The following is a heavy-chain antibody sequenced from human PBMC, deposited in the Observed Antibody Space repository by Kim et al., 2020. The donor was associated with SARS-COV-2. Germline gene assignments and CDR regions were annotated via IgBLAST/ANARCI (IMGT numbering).Heavy chain of an antibody. CDR2: ISYDGSNK. CDR1: GFTFSSYA. V-gene: IGHV3-30*04. D-gene: IGHD3-10*01. CDR3: ARDSYRRGKWFGELPLYYFDY. J-gene: IGHJ4*02. Sequence: GGSLRLSCAASGFTFSSYAMHWVRQAPGKGLEWVAVISYDGSNKYYADSVKGRFTISRDNSKNTLYLQMNSLRAEDTAVYYCARDSYRRGKWFGELPLYYFDYWGQGTLVTVSS.